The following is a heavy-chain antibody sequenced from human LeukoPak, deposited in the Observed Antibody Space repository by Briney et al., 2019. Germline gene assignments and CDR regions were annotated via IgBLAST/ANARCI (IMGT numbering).Heavy chain of an antibody. CDR2: ITDSGGTT. V-gene: IGHV3-23*01. J-gene: IGHJ3*02. CDR3: AKDRVYGSGSRDAFDI. CDR1: GFTFGSYA. Sequence: TGGSLRLSCAASGFTFGSYAMSWVRRAPGKGLEWVSGITDSGGTTNYADSVKGRFTFSRDNSKNTLYLQMNSLRAEDTAVYYCAKDRVYGSGSRDAFDIWGQGTMVTVSS. D-gene: IGHD3-10*01.